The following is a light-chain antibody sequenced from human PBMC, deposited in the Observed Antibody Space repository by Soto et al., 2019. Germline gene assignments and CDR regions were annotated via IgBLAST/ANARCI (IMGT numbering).Light chain of an antibody. CDR2: EVR. CDR3: SSYASTSSYV. J-gene: IGLJ1*01. V-gene: IGLV2-14*01. CDR1: SSDVGGYNH. Sequence: QSVLTQPASVSGSPGQSITISGTGTSSDVGGYNHVSWYQQHPGKAPKRMIYEVRNRPSGVSDRFSASKSGNTASLTISGLQAEDEADYYCSSYASTSSYVFGTGTKVTVL.